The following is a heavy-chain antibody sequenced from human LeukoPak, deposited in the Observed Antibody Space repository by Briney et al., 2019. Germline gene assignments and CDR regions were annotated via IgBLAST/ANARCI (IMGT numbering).Heavy chain of an antibody. J-gene: IGHJ3*02. V-gene: IGHV3-23*01. CDR1: GFTFSSYA. CDR3: ASSSYDSSGTRGAFDI. Sequence: PGGSLRLSCAASGFTFSSYAMSWVRQAPGKGLEWVSAISGGGGSTYYADSVKGRFTISRDNSKNTLYLQMNSLRAEDTAVYYCASSSYDSSGTRGAFDIWGQGTMVTVSS. CDR2: ISGGGGST. D-gene: IGHD3-22*01.